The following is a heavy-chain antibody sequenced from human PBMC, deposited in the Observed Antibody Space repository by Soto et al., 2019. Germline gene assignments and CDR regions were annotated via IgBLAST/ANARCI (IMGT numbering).Heavy chain of an antibody. D-gene: IGHD5-18*01. V-gene: IGHV1-69*01. Sequence: QVPLVQSVAEVKKPGSSVKVSCKASGGTFSSYAISWVRQDPGQGIEWMGGIIPIFGTANYAQKFQGSVTSTADESTSAAYMELSSLRSEVTAVSYCARVVVDTAMVTDISDYYSDGMDVWGQGTTVTFSA. J-gene: IGHJ6*01. CDR2: IIPIFGTA. CDR3: ARVVVDTAMVTDISDYYSDGMDV. CDR1: GGTFSSYA.